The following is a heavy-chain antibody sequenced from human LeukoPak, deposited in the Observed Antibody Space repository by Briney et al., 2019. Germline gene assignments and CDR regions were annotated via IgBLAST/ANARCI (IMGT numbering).Heavy chain of an antibody. CDR2: IYASGST. J-gene: IGHJ4*02. V-gene: IGHV4-4*07. Sequence: SETLSLICTVSGGSISSYYWSWLRQPAGKGLEWIGRIYASGSTYYNPSLKSRVTMSVDTSKNQFSLRLTTVTAADTAVYYCARDSNLEYSSSRGLGRWGQGTLVTVSS. D-gene: IGHD6-6*01. CDR3: ARDSNLEYSSSRGLGR. CDR1: GGSISSYY.